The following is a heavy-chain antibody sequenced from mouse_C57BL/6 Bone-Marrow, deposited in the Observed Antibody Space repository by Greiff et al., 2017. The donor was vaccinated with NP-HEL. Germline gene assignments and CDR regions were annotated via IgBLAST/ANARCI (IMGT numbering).Heavy chain of an antibody. CDR2: IWSGGST. Sequence: QVQLKESGPGLVQPSQSLSITCTVSGFSLTSYGVHWVRQSPGKGLEWLGVIWSGGSTDYNAAFISRLSISKDNSKSQVFFKMNSLQADDTAIYYCARSPYYYGSSPYYFDYWGQGTTLTVSS. D-gene: IGHD1-1*01. CDR1: GFSLTSYG. J-gene: IGHJ2*01. V-gene: IGHV2-2*01. CDR3: ARSPYYYGSSPYYFDY.